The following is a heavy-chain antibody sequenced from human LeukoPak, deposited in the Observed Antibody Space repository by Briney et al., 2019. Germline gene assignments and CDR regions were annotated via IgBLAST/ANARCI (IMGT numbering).Heavy chain of an antibody. V-gene: IGHV3-30*18. D-gene: IGHD6-25*01. CDR2: ISYAGSYK. CDR1: GFTFSSYD. CDR3: AKDWGWQYISSGLDY. J-gene: IGHJ4*02. Sequence: PGRSLRLSCAASGFTFSSYDMHWVRQAPGKGLEWVTVISYAGSYKYYADSVKGRFTISRDNSKNTMYLQMNSLRAEDTAVYYCAKDWGWQYISSGLDYWGQGTLVTVSS.